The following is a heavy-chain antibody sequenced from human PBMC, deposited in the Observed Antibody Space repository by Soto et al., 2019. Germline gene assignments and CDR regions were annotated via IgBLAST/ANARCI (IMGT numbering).Heavy chain of an antibody. CDR2: ISYDGSNK. CDR1: GFTFSSYA. V-gene: IGHV3-30-3*01. D-gene: IGHD5-18*01. J-gene: IGHJ6*02. CDR3: AREGDTAIYNYYYYYGVDV. Sequence: PGGSLRLSCAASGFTFSSYAMHWVRQAPGKGLEWVAVISYDGSNKYYADSVKGRFTISRDNSKNTLYLQMNSLRAEDTAVYYCAREGDTAIYNYYYYYGVDVSGQGTTVLVS.